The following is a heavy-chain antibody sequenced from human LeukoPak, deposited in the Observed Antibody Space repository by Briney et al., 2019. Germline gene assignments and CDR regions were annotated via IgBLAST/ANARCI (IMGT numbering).Heavy chain of an antibody. CDR3: ASRVNTAMVTTPFDY. V-gene: IGHV4-34*01. CDR1: GGSFSGYY. D-gene: IGHD5-18*01. J-gene: IGHJ4*02. CDR2: INHSGST. Sequence: PSETLSLTCAVYGGSFSGYYWSWIRQPPGKGLEWIGEINHSGSTNYNPSLKSRVTISVDTSKNQFSLKLSSVTAADTPVYYCASRVNTAMVTTPFDYWGQGTLVTVSS.